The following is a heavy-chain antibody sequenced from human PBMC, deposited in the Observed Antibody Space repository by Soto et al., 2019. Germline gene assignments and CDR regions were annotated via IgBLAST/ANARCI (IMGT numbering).Heavy chain of an antibody. CDR2: ISAYNGNT. V-gene: IGHV1-18*01. D-gene: IGHD3-22*01. J-gene: IGHJ4*02. CDR1: GYTFTSYG. Sequence: ASVKVSCKASGYTFTSYGISWVRQAPGQGLEWMGWISAYNGNTNYAQKVRGRVTMTTDTSTSTIYMELRSLRSDDTAVYYCARNYYDSSAQGHYFDYWGQGTLVTVSS. CDR3: ARNYYDSSAQGHYFDY.